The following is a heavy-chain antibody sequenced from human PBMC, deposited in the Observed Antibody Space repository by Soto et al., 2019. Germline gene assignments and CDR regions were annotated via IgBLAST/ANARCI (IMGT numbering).Heavy chain of an antibody. CDR3: TRVKLCISAGCYRVLDV. CDR1: GFTVSSKY. Sequence: GSLRLSCAASGFTVSSKYMSWVRQAPGKGLEWVSLIQSGGPTYYADSVKGRFTISRDTSENTVHLQMDSLRTEDTAEYYCTRVKLCISAGCYRVLDVWGKGTTVTVSS. CDR2: IQSGGPT. D-gene: IGHD2-2*01. J-gene: IGHJ6*04. V-gene: IGHV3-66*01.